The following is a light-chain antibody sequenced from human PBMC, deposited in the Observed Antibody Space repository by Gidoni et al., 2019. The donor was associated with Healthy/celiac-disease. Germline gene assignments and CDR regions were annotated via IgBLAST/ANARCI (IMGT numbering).Light chain of an antibody. CDR3: QQSYSTPRT. CDR1: QSISSY. Sequence: MQMTQSPSSLSSSVGDRVTITCRASQSISSYLNWYLQKPGKAPKLLIYAASSLQSGVPSRFSGSGSGTDFTLTFSRLQPEVFATYYCQQSYSTPRTFXXXTKLEIK. CDR2: AAS. V-gene: IGKV1-39*01. J-gene: IGKJ2*02.